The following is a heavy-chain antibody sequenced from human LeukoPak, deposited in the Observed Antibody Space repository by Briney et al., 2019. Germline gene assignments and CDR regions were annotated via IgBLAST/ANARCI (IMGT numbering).Heavy chain of an antibody. D-gene: IGHD6-13*01. CDR3: AAVSSSWSFDY. Sequence: ASVEVSCKASGYTFTSYYMHWVRQAPGQGLEWMGIINPSGGSTSYAQKFQGRVTMTRDTSTSTVYMELSSLRSEDTAVYYCAAVSSSWSFDYWGQGTLVTVSS. CDR1: GYTFTSYY. J-gene: IGHJ4*02. V-gene: IGHV1-46*01. CDR2: INPSGGST.